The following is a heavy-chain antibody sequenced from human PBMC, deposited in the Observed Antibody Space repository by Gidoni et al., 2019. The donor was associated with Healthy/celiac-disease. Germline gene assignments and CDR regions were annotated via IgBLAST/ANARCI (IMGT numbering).Heavy chain of an antibody. CDR3: ANFSPGDAFDI. CDR1: GGSISSSSYY. J-gene: IGHJ3*02. CDR2: IYYSGST. Sequence: QLQLQESGPGLVKPSETLSLTCTVSGGSISSSSYYWGWIRQPPGKGLEWIGSIYYSGSTYYNPSLKSRVTISVDTSKNQFSLKLSSVTAADTAVYYCANFSPGDAFDIWGQGTMVTVSS. V-gene: IGHV4-39*07.